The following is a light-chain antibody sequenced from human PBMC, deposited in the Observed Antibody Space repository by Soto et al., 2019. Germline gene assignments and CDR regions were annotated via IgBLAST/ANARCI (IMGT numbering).Light chain of an antibody. CDR3: QQYGSSPRQT. CDR1: QSVSSSY. Sequence: IVSTQSPGTLSLSTGERATLSCRASQSVSSSYLAWYQQKPGQAPRLLIYGASSRATGIPDRFSGSGSGTDFTLTISRLEPEDFAVYYCQQYGSSPRQTFGQGTKVDIK. J-gene: IGKJ1*01. V-gene: IGKV3-20*01. CDR2: GAS.